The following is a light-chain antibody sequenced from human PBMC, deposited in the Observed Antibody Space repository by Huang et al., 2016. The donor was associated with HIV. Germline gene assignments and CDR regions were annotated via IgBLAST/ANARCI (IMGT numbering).Light chain of an antibody. Sequence: EIVMTQSPATLSVSPGDRATLSCRASQSVATKLAWYQQRTGQAPRLLIFGASTRAPGVPARFSGSGSGTDFSLTISSLQSEDFAVYYCQQYSNWPPVTFGPGTKVDIK. V-gene: IGKV3-15*01. CDR2: GAS. CDR1: QSVATK. CDR3: QQYSNWPPVT. J-gene: IGKJ3*01.